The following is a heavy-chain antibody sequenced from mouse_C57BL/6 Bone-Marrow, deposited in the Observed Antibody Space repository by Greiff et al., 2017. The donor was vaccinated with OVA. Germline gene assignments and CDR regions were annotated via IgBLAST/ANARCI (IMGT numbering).Heavy chain of an antibody. CDR2: ISYDGSN. Sequence: EVHLVESGPGLVKPSRSLSLTCSVTGYSITSGYYWTWIRQFPGNKLEWMGYISYDGSNNYNPSLKNRISITRDTSKNQFFLKLNSVTTEDTATYYCARDGLLPFAYWGQGTLVTVSA. D-gene: IGHD2-3*01. CDR1: GYSITSGYY. V-gene: IGHV3-6*01. CDR3: ARDGLLPFAY. J-gene: IGHJ3*01.